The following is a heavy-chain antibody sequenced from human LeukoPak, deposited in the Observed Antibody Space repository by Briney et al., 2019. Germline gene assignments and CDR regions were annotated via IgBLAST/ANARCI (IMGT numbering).Heavy chain of an antibody. CDR1: GFTFSDYY. CDR3: ARDLIAAAGPDGTIFDY. CDR2: ISSSGSTI. V-gene: IGHV3-11*04. Sequence: GALRLSCAASGFTFSDYYMSWIRQAPGKGLEWVSYISSSGSTIYYADSVKGRFTISRDNAKNPLYLQMNSLRAEDTAVYYCARDLIAAAGPDGTIFDYWGQGTLVTVSS. D-gene: IGHD6-13*01. J-gene: IGHJ4*02.